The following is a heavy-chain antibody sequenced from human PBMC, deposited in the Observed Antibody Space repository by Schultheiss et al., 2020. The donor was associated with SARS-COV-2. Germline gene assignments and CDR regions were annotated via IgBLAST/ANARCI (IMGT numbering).Heavy chain of an antibody. Sequence: GESLKISCAASGFTFSSYGMHWVRQAPGKGLEWVAVIWYDGSNKYYADSVKGRFTISRDNSKNTLYLQMNSLRAEDTAVYYCAKVSATAFDYWGQGTLVTVSS. CDR2: IWYDGSNK. D-gene: IGHD2-21*02. CDR3: AKVSATAFDY. CDR1: GFTFSSYG. V-gene: IGHV3-33*06. J-gene: IGHJ4*02.